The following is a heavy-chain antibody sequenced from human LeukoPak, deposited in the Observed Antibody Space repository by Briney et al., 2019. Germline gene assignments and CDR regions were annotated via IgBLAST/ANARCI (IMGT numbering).Heavy chain of an antibody. J-gene: IGHJ4*02. CDR2: IFSGCTT. V-gene: IGHV3-53*01. CDR3: TRGSIAAAGGADY. CDR1: GFTLSRDY. Sequence: GGSLRLSCAASGFTLSRDYMTWARQAPGKGLEWVSVIFSGCTTYYSDSVKGRFTISRDNSKNTLYLQMNSLRAEDTAVYYCTRGSIAAAGGADYWGQGTLVTVSS. D-gene: IGHD6-13*01.